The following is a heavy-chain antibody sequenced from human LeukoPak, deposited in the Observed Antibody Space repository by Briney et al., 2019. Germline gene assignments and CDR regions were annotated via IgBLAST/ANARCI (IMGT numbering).Heavy chain of an antibody. CDR3: AKAPRYYYDSSGYFDY. D-gene: IGHD3-22*01. CDR2: ISGSGGST. J-gene: IGHJ4*02. Sequence: GGSLRLSCAASGFTFSSYAMSWVRQAPGKGLEWVSAISGSGGSTYYADSVKGRFTISRDNSKNTLYLHMNSLRAEDTAVYYCAKAPRYYYDSSGYFDYWGQGTLVTVSS. CDR1: GFTFSSYA. V-gene: IGHV3-23*01.